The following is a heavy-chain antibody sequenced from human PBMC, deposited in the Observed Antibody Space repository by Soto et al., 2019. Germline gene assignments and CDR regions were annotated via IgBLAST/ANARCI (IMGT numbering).Heavy chain of an antibody. J-gene: IGHJ5*02. CDR3: ARKDKSGYFNWFDP. CDR1: GYKFTSYC. CDR2: IFPSDSDT. D-gene: IGHD3-22*01. V-gene: IGHV5-51*01. Sequence: GESLKISCRTSGYKFTSYCIALVRQMPGKGLEWMGIIFPSDSDTRYSPSFQGQVTISADRSTSTVFLQWASLKASDTAVYFCARKDKSGYFNWFDPWGQGTLVTVSS.